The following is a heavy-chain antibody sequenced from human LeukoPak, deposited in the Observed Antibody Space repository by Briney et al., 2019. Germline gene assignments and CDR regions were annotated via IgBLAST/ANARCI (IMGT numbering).Heavy chain of an antibody. D-gene: IGHD3-22*01. J-gene: IGHJ4*02. Sequence: SETLSLTCTVSGYSISSGYYWGWIRQSPGKGLAWIGTIYHSGTTYYNPSLKSRVTISVDTSKNQFSLKLSSVTAADTAVYYCARVAYYDNTGYYYNFDYWGQGTLVTVSS. CDR2: IYHSGTT. CDR1: GYSISSGYY. CDR3: ARVAYYDNTGYYYNFDY. V-gene: IGHV4-38-2*02.